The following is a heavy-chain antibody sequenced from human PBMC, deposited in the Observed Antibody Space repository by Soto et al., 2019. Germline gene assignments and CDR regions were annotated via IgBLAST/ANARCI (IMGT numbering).Heavy chain of an antibody. V-gene: IGHV3-23*01. J-gene: IGHJ4*02. CDR2: ISGSGGST. D-gene: IGHD6-19*01. CDR3: AKDLSSVAVAGKMGSFDY. Sequence: PGGSLRLSCAASGFTFSSYAMSWVRQAPGKGLEWVSAISGSGGSTYYADSVKGRFTISRDNSKNTLYLQMNSLRAEDTAVYYCAKDLSSVAVAGKMGSFDYWGQGTLVTVSS. CDR1: GFTFSSYA.